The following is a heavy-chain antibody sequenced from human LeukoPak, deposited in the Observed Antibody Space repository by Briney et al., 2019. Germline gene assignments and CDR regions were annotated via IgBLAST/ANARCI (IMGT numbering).Heavy chain of an antibody. D-gene: IGHD6-19*01. CDR2: ISVYNGNT. Sequence: GASVKVSCKASGYTFTNFAISWVRQAPGQGLEWMGRISVYNGNTKYAQKLQGRVTMTADTSTNTAYMELRSLRSDDTAVYYCARVDMRHNSGWYLDGFDYWGQGTLVTVSS. CDR1: GYTFTNFA. V-gene: IGHV1-18*01. CDR3: ARVDMRHNSGWYLDGFDY. J-gene: IGHJ4*02.